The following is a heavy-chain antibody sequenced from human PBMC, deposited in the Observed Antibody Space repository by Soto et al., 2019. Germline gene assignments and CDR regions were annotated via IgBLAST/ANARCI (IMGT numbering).Heavy chain of an antibody. D-gene: IGHD3-3*01. V-gene: IGHV3-33*01. CDR2: IWYDGSNK. CDR1: GFTFISYG. Sequence: GGSLRLSCASSGFTFISYGMHWVRQAPGKGLEWVAVIWYDGSNKYYADSVKGRFTISRDNSKNTLYLQMNSLRAEDTAVYYCARVRPKSYYDFDYWGQGTLVTVSS. CDR3: ARVRPKSYYDFDY. J-gene: IGHJ4*02.